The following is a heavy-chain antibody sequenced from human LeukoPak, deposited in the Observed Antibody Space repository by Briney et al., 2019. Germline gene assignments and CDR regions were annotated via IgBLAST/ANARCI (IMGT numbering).Heavy chain of an antibody. Sequence: ASVKVSCKASGYTFTGYYMHWVRQAPGQGLGWMGWINPNSGGTNYAQKFQGRVTMTRDTSISTAYMELSRLRSDDTAVYYCARSAMIRDAFDIWGQGTMVTVSS. J-gene: IGHJ3*02. CDR3: ARSAMIRDAFDI. V-gene: IGHV1-2*02. D-gene: IGHD3-22*01. CDR1: GYTFTGYY. CDR2: INPNSGGT.